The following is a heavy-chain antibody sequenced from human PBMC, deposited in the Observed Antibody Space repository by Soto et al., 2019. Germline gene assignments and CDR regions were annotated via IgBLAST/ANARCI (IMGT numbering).Heavy chain of an antibody. CDR2: IDPSDSQS. D-gene: IGHD3-22*01. CDR3: ARQIYDSDTGPNFQYYFDS. Sequence: GESLKISCKGSGYSFAGYWITWVRQKPGKGLEWMGRIDPSDSQSYYSPSFRGHVTISATKSITTVFLQWSSLRASDTAMYYCARQIYDSDTGPNFQYYFDSWGQGTPVTVSS. V-gene: IGHV5-10-1*01. CDR1: GYSFAGYW. J-gene: IGHJ4*02.